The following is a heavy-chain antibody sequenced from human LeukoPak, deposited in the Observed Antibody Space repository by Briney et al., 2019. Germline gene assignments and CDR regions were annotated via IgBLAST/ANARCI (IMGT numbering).Heavy chain of an antibody. V-gene: IGHV3-53*01. Sequence: RPGGSLKLSCAASGFTVSSSYMSWVRQAPGKGLEWVSVIHSGGKTYYADSVKGRFSISRDNSKNTLYLQMNSLRAQDTAVYYCTRDLNSGGSCWGQGALVTVSS. J-gene: IGHJ4*02. CDR3: TRDLNSGGSC. D-gene: IGHD2-15*01. CDR1: GFTVSSSY. CDR2: IHSGGKT.